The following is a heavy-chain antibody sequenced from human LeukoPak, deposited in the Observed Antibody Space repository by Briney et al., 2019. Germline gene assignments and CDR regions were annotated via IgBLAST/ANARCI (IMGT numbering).Heavy chain of an antibody. CDR2: MYYSGTT. D-gene: IGHD3-9*01. Sequence: PPETLSLTCTVSGGSLSSSSFYWGWIRQAPGKGLEWVASMYYSGTTYYNPSLKSRVTISADTSKKRFSLKLRSVTAADTAVYYCTRGSYDVLTGYSTLGEFWGQGTLVIVSS. CDR1: GGSLSSSSFY. CDR3: TRGSYDVLTGYSTLGEF. J-gene: IGHJ1*01. V-gene: IGHV4-39*01.